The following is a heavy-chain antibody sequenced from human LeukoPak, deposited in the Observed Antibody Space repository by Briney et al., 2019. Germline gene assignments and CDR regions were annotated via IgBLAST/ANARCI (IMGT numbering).Heavy chain of an antibody. CDR1: GFTFSTYW. Sequence: GGSLRLSCAASGFTFSTYWMHWARQAPGTGLVWVSRIKSDGSNSNYADCVKGRFTISRDNAKNTLYSQMNSLRAEDTAVYHCVRVGGRSSIGGDCWGQGTLVTVSS. J-gene: IGHJ4*02. V-gene: IGHV3-74*01. D-gene: IGHD3-10*01. CDR3: VRVGGRSSIGGDC. CDR2: IKSDGSNS.